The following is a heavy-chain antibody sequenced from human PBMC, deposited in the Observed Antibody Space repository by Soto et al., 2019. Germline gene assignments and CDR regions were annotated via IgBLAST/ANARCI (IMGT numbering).Heavy chain of an antibody. CDR1: GGSISSSNW. D-gene: IGHD3-22*01. CDR2: IYHSGST. Sequence: SETLSLTCAVSGGSISSSNWWSWVRQPPGKGLEWIGEIYHSGSTNYNSSLKSRVTISVDKSKNQFSLKLSSVTAADTAVYYCASLYYYDSSGYRYYYYYYGMDVWGQGTTVT. CDR3: ASLYYYDSSGYRYYYYYYGMDV. J-gene: IGHJ6*02. V-gene: IGHV4-4*02.